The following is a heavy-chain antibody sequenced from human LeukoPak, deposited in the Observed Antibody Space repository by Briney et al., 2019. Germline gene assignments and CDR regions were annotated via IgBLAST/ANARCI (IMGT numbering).Heavy chain of an antibody. D-gene: IGHD6-19*01. CDR3: ARDVTAVAARDY. CDR1: GFTFSSYE. Sequence: PGGSLRLSCAASGFTFSSYEMNWVRQAPGKGLEWVSYISSSGSNIKYADSVKGRFTISRGNAKNSVYLQMNSLRAEDTAVYYCARDVTAVAARDYWGQGTLVTVSS. CDR2: ISSSGSNI. V-gene: IGHV3-48*03. J-gene: IGHJ4*02.